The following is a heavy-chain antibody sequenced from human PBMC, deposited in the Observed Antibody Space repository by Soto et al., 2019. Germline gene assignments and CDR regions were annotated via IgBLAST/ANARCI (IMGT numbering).Heavy chain of an antibody. CDR2: INPSGGST. V-gene: IGHV1-46*04. J-gene: IGHJ6*02. CDR3: ATAHSYGIVGYYYYAIDV. CDR1: GSTLTGYY. D-gene: IGHD5-18*01. Sequence: ASVKVSCKASGSTLTGYYMHWLRQLPGQGLEWMGIINPSGGSTSYAQKLQGRVTMTRDTSTSTVYMELSSLRSEDTAVYYCATAHSYGIVGYYYYAIDVWRQRSTVTVSS.